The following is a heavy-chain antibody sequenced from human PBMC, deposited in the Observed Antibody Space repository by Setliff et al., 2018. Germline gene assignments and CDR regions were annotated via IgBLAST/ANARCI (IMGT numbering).Heavy chain of an antibody. D-gene: IGHD4-4*01. V-gene: IGHV4-34*01. J-gene: IGHJ2*01. CDR2: INHSGST. CDR3: TSLGMTTMMDWYFDL. CDR1: GGSFSGYY. Sequence: SETLSLTCAVYGGSFSGYYWSWIRQPPGKGLEWIGEINHSGSTNYNPSLKSRVTISIDTSKNQFSLKLSSVTAADTAVYYCTSLGMTTMMDWYFDLWGRGTLVTVS.